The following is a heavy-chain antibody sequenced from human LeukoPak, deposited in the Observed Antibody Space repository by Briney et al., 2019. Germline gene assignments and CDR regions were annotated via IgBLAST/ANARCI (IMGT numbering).Heavy chain of an antibody. J-gene: IGHJ4*02. V-gene: IGHV4-4*07. CDR3: ARSLGKGYYFDS. CDR2: FYTTGNT. CDR1: GDSISSYN. D-gene: IGHD4-23*01. Sequence: SETLSLTCTVSGDSISSYNWSWIRLPAGKGLEWIGHFYTTGNTNYNTSLKSRGTMSVDTSKNQFSLKLSSVTAADTAVYYCARSLGKGYYFDSWGQGTLVTVSS.